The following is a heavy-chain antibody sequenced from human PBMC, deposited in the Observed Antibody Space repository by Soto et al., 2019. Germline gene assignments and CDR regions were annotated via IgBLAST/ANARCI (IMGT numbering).Heavy chain of an antibody. CDR3: VRNWRYYGGDYCYGLAA. V-gene: IGHV2-5*02. D-gene: IGHD3-10*01. CDR2: IYWDDDE. Sequence: ITLKESGPTLVKPTQTLTLTCTFSGFSLNTGGVGVGWVRQPRGKAMEWLALIYWDDDERYRPSLRSRLNITKDSINNQVVLTMTNMDPEATATYYRVRNWRYYGGDYCYGLAAWPRGSTVTLSS. CDR1: GFSLNTGGVG. J-gene: IGHJ6*04.